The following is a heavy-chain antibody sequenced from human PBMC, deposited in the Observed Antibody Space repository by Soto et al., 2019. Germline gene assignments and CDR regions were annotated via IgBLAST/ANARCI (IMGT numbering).Heavy chain of an antibody. CDR1: GGSISSGNYY. D-gene: IGHD1-7*01. Sequence: SETLSLTCTVSGGSISSGNYYWSWIRRPPGKGLEWIGFISYSGSTYYNASLKSRVTISVDTSKNQFSLNLSFVTAADTAVYYCATMGTPATGLYYFDYWGQGTLVTVSS. CDR3: ATMGTPATGLYYFDY. V-gene: IGHV4-30-4*01. J-gene: IGHJ4*02. CDR2: ISYSGST.